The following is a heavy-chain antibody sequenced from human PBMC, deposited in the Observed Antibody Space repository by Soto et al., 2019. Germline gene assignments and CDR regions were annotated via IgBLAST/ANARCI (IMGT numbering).Heavy chain of an antibody. J-gene: IGHJ6*03. D-gene: IGHD6-6*01. CDR3: ARRARPDFYYMDV. Sequence: GASVKVSCKASGFTFTSSAMQWVRQARGQRLEWIGWIVVGSGNTNYAQKFQERVTITRDNSKNTVYLQMGSLRPEDMAVYYCARRARPDFYYMDVWGKGTTVTVSS. CDR1: GFTFTSSA. V-gene: IGHV1-58*02. CDR2: IVVGSGNT.